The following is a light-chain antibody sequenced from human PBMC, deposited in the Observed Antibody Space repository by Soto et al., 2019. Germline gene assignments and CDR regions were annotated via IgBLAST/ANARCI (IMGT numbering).Light chain of an antibody. J-gene: IGKJ1*01. Sequence: EIGMTQSPATLSVYPWKRVILSCWASQSVSSNLAWYQQKPGQAPRLLIYGASARATGLPFRFSGSGSGTDFTLTINSLAPEDFAIYYCPQRQSWPRTFGQGTKVDIK. CDR1: QSVSSN. CDR2: GAS. CDR3: PQRQSWPRT. V-gene: IGKV3-15*01.